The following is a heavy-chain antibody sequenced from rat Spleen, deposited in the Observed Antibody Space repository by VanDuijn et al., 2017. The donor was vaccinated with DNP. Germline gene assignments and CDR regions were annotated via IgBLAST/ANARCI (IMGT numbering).Heavy chain of an antibody. Sequence: QVQLKESGPGLVQPSQTLSLACTVSGFSLTSHHVHWVRQPSGKGLEWMGIIGTGGTTEYNPILKSRLSISRDTSKSQVFLEVNSLQSEDTATYYCARDGQWDYLDYWGQGVMVTVSS. CDR2: IGTGGTT. D-gene: IGHD1-1*01. CDR3: ARDGQWDYLDY. CDR1: GFSLTSHH. J-gene: IGHJ2*01. V-gene: IGHV2-30*01.